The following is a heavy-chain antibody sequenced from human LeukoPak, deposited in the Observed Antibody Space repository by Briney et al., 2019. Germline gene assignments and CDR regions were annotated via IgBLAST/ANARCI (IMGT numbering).Heavy chain of an antibody. CDR3: AKDGAPVMRYFDY. D-gene: IGHD1-26*01. CDR1: GFTFSSYG. CDR2: ISYDGSNK. Sequence: GRSLRLSCAASGFTFSSYGMHWVRQAPGKGLEWVAVISYDGSNKYYADSVKGRFTISRDNSKNTLYLQMNSLRAEDTAVYYCAKDGAPVMRYFDYWGQGTLVTVSP. V-gene: IGHV3-30*18. J-gene: IGHJ4*02.